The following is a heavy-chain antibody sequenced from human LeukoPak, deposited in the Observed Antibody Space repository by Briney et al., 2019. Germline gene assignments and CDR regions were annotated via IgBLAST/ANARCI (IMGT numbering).Heavy chain of an antibody. V-gene: IGHV4-34*01. D-gene: IGHD2-2*01. CDR1: GGSFSGYY. CDR2: INHSGST. Sequence: KPSETLSLTCAVYGGSFSGYYWSWIRQPPGKGLEWIGEINHSGSTNYNPSLKSRVTISVDTSKNQFSLKLSSVTAADTAVYCCARVGRRYCSSTSCYPGWFDPWGQGTLVTVSS. CDR3: ARVGRRYCSSTSCYPGWFDP. J-gene: IGHJ5*02.